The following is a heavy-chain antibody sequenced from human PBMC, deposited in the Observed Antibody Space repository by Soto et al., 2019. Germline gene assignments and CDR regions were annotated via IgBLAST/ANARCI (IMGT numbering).Heavy chain of an antibody. J-gene: IGHJ4*02. D-gene: IGHD2-15*01. CDR1: GGSISSGGYY. V-gene: IGHV4-31*03. Sequence: SETLSLTCTVSGGSISSGGYYWSWIRQHPGKGLEWIGYIYYSGSTYYNPSLKSRVTVSVDTSKNQFSLKLSSVTAADTAVYYCARDRECSGGTCYNYFDYWGQGTLVTVSS. CDR3: ARDRECSGGTCYNYFDY. CDR2: IYYSGST.